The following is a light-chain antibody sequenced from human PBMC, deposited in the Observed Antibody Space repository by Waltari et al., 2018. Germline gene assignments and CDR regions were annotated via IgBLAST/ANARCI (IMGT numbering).Light chain of an antibody. CDR2: MAS. Sequence: DIQMTQSPSTLSASVGDRVTITCRPSQSIGNYLAWYQQKPGKAPKLLIFMASTLQRAVPSRFSGSGSGTEFALTISGLQADDFATYFCQHYDSYPFIFGRGTKLEIK. J-gene: IGKJ2*01. CDR1: QSIGNY. CDR3: QHYDSYPFI. V-gene: IGKV1-5*03.